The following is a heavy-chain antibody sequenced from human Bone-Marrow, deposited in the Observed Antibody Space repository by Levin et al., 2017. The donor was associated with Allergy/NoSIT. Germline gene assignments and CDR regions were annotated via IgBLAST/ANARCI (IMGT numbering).Heavy chain of an antibody. CDR1: GFSFSSYW. CDR2: INNDGSGT. Sequence: LSLTCAASGFSFSSYWMHWVRQAPGKGLVWVSRINNDGSGTVYADSVEGRFTISRDSAKNTLYLQMNSLRAEDTAVYYCARGLRGPDYWGQGTLVTVSS. V-gene: IGHV3-74*01. CDR3: ARGLRGPDY. J-gene: IGHJ4*02. D-gene: IGHD3-16*01.